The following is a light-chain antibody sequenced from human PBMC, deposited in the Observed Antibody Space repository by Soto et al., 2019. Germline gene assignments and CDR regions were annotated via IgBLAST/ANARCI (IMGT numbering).Light chain of an antibody. CDR2: GAS. V-gene: IGKV4-1*01. CDR1: QSVLYSSNNKNY. J-gene: IGKJ1*01. Sequence: DIGMIQSPDSLAVSLVESATINFKSIQSVLYSSNNKNYLACYQQKICQAPRLLIYGASTRATGVPARFSGTGSGTEFTLTISTLQSEDFAVYYCQHYSNWPSRTFGQGTKVDI. CDR3: QHYSNWPSRT.